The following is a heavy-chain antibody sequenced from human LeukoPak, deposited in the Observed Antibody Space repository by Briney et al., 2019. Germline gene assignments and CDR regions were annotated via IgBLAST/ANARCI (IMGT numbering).Heavy chain of an antibody. V-gene: IGHV1-3*01. J-gene: IGHJ4*02. Sequence: ASVKASCKASGYTFTSYAMHWVRQAPGQRLEWLGWINAGNGNTKYSQKFQGRVTITRDTSASTAYMELSSLRSEDTAVYYCARGAHAEHDFWSGYPYYFDYWGQGTLVTVSS. CDR2: INAGNGNT. CDR3: ARGAHAEHDFWSGYPYYFDY. D-gene: IGHD3-3*01. CDR1: GYTFTSYA.